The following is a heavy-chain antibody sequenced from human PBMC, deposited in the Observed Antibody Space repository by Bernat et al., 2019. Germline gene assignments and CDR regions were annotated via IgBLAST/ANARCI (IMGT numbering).Heavy chain of an antibody. CDR1: KFTFSSYD. V-gene: IGHV3-13*04. J-gene: IGHJ6*01. CDR2: IGTAGDT. CDR3: ERGDYGELLWGHYYDYYGMDV. Sequence: SLVCRFPPAKFTFSSYDMHLVRQATGKGLEWVSAIGTAGDTYYPGSVKCRFTIPRENAKNSLYLQMNSLRAGDTGVYYCERGDYGELLWGHYYDYYGMDV. D-gene: IGHD3-10*01.